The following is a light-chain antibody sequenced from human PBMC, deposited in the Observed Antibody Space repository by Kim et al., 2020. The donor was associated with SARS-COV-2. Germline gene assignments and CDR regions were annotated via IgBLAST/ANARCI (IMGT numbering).Light chain of an antibody. CDR1: SGHSSYT. J-gene: IGLJ2*01. Sequence: QLVLTQSPSASASLGASVKLTCTLNSGHSSYTIAWHQQQPEKGPRYLMKLDIDGSHRKGDGIPDRFSGSSSGAERYLTISSLQSEDEAAYYCQTWGTGTHVVFGGGTKLTVL. CDR2: LDIDGSH. CDR3: QTWGTGTHVV. V-gene: IGLV4-69*01.